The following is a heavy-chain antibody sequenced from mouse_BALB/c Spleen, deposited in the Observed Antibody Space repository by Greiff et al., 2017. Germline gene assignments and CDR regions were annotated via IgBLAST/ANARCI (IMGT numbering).Heavy chain of an antibody. CDR3: ARSIDEIYYGNYKDY. D-gene: IGHD2-1*01. Sequence: QVQLQQSGAELAKPGASVKMSCKASGYTFTSYWMHWVKQRPGQGLEWIGYINPSTGYTEYNQKFKDKATLTADKSSSTAYMQLSSLTSEDSAVYYCARSIDEIYYGNYKDYWGQGTTLTVSS. CDR1: GYTFTSYW. J-gene: IGHJ2*01. CDR2: INPSTGYT. V-gene: IGHV1-7*01.